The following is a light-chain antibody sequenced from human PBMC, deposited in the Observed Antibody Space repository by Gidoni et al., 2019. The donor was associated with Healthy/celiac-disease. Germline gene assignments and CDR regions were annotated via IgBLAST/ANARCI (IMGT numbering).Light chain of an antibody. CDR2: DAS. V-gene: IGKV3-11*01. CDR1: QSVSSY. CDR3: QQRSNWPKT. Sequence: DILLTQSPATLSLSPGERATLSCRASQSVSSYLAWYQQKPGQAPRLLIYDASNSATGIPARLSGSGSGTDFTLTISSIEPEDLAVYYCQQRSNWPKTFGQGTKVEIK. J-gene: IGKJ1*01.